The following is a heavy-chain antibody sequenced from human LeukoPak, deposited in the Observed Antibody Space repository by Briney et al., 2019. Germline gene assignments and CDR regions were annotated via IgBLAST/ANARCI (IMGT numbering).Heavy chain of an antibody. CDR2: ICGSGGST. CDR3: AKAAGIVPAAIRKFVWFDP. J-gene: IGHJ5*02. CDR1: GFTFSSYA. D-gene: IGHD2-2*01. Sequence: GGSLRLSCAASGFTFSSYAMSWVRQAPGKGLEWVSAICGSGGSTYYADSVKGRFTISRDNSKNTLYLQMYSLRAEDTAVYYCAKAAGIVPAAIRKFVWFDPWGQGTLVTVSS. V-gene: IGHV3-23*01.